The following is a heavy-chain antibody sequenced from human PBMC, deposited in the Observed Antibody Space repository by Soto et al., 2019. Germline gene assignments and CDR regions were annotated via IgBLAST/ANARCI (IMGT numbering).Heavy chain of an antibody. Sequence: GGSLRLSCAASGFTFSSYAMSWVRQAPGKGLEWVSAISGSGGSTYYADSVKGRFTISRDNSKNTLYLQMNSLRAEDTAVYYCAKRQTYCGGDCYPVDYWGQGTLVTVSS. J-gene: IGHJ4*02. CDR2: ISGSGGST. CDR3: AKRQTYCGGDCYPVDY. D-gene: IGHD2-21*02. V-gene: IGHV3-23*01. CDR1: GFTFSSYA.